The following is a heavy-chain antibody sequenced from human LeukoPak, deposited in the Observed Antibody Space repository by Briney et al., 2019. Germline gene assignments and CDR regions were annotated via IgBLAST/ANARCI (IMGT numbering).Heavy chain of an antibody. CDR1: GGSISSYY. CDR2: IYHSGST. CDR3: ARDRGELAYCGGDCKGY. D-gene: IGHD2-21*01. V-gene: IGHV4-59*12. Sequence: SETLSLTCTVSGGSISSYYWSWIRQPPGKGLEWIGYIYHSGSTYYNPSLKSRVTISVDRSKNQFSLKLSSVTAADTAVYYCARDRGELAYCGGDCKGYWGQGTLVTVSS. J-gene: IGHJ4*02.